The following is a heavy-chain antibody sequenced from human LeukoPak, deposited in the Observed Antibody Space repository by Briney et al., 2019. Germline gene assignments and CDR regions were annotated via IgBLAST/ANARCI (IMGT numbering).Heavy chain of an antibody. CDR3: AKAILPATILSFNDY. CDR2: ISGGGSST. J-gene: IGHJ4*02. Sequence: GGSLRLSCAASGFTFSSYAMSWVRQAPGKGLEWVSTISGGGSSTYYADSVKGRFTISRDNSKNTLYPQMNSLRAEDTAIYYCAKAILPATILSFNDYWGQGTLVTVSS. D-gene: IGHD2-2*02. CDR1: GFTFSSYA. V-gene: IGHV3-23*01.